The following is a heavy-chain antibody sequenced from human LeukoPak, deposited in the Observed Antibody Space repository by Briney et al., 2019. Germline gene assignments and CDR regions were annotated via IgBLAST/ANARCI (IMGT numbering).Heavy chain of an antibody. J-gene: IGHJ4*02. V-gene: IGHV3-48*04. D-gene: IGHD6-13*01. CDR1: GFTFSSYA. Sequence: GGSLRLSCAASGFTFSSYAMSWVRQAPGKGLEWVSAISSSSSTIYYADSVKGRFTISRDNAKNSLYLQMNSLRAEDTAVYYCARAQQQLENFDYWGPGTLVTASS. CDR2: ISSSSSTI. CDR3: ARAQQQLENFDY.